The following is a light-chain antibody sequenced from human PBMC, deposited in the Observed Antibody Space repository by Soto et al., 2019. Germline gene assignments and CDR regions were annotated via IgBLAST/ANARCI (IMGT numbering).Light chain of an antibody. V-gene: IGLV2-14*03. CDR3: NSYTTSNTYV. CDR1: SSDIGGYNY. J-gene: IGLJ1*01. CDR2: DVS. Sequence: QSALTQPASVSGSPGQPITISCTGTSSDIGGYNYVSWYQHYPGKAPKVIIYDVSTRPSGVSDRFSGAKSGNTDSLTISGLQAEDEADYYCNSYTTSNTYVFGTGTKLTVL.